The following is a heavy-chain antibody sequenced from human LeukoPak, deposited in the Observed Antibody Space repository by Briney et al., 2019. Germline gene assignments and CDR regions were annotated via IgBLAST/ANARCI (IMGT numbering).Heavy chain of an antibody. D-gene: IGHD2-21*01. CDR2: IYYSGST. J-gene: IGHJ3*02. CDR1: GGSISSYY. Sequence: SETLSLTCTVSGGSISSYYWSWIRQPPGKGLEWIGYIYYSGSTNYNPSLKSRVTISVDTSKNQFSLKLSSVTAADTAVCYCARFLVIEAFDIWGQGTMVTVSS. CDR3: ARFLVIEAFDI. V-gene: IGHV4-59*01.